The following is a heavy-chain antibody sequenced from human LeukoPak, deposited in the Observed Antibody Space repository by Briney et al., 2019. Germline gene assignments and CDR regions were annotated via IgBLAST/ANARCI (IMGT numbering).Heavy chain of an antibody. V-gene: IGHV4-61*01. D-gene: IGHD3-22*01. Sequence: PQTLSLTCTLSGASVSSHIFYCNWIRPPPGKGLEWIGYIYYSGSTNYNPSLKSRVTISVDTSKNQFSLKLTSLTAADTAVYYCAREDSSGYLGYWGQGTLVTVSS. CDR3: AREDSSGYLGY. CDR2: IYYSGST. J-gene: IGHJ4*02. CDR1: GASVSSHIFY.